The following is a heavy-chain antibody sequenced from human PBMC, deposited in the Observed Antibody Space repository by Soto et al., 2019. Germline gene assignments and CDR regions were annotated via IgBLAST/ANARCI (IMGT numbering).Heavy chain of an antibody. CDR1: GYTLSNYG. J-gene: IGHJ6*03. Sequence: ASVKVSCKASGYTLSNYGISWVRQAPGQGLEWMGWSSTYNGNTKYAKKFQGRVTMTTDTSTSTAYMELRSLRPDDTAVYYCVRDHHDFSSDYHYYHMDVWGKGTTVTVSS. V-gene: IGHV1-18*01. CDR3: VRDHHDFSSDYHYYHMDV. CDR2: SSTYNGNT. D-gene: IGHD3-3*01.